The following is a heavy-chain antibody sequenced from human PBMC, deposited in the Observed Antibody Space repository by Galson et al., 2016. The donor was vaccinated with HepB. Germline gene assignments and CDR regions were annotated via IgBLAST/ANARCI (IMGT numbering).Heavy chain of an antibody. D-gene: IGHD2-8*02. CDR2: ISGSGSGT. CDR3: AKEKGTGYSPFDY. Sequence: SLRLSCAASGFTFTNYAMSWVRQAPGKGLEWVSGISGSGSGTYYTDSVKGRFTISRDNSKNTLYLQMNSLRAEDTAFYSCAKEKGTGYSPFDYWGQGTLVTVSS. J-gene: IGHJ4*02. V-gene: IGHV3-23*01. CDR1: GFTFTNYA.